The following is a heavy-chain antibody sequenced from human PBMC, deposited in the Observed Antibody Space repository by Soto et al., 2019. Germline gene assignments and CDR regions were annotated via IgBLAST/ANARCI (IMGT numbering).Heavy chain of an antibody. CDR1: GYNFNSHS. Sequence: QVQLVQSGSESMQPGASVKVSCKGSGYNFNSHSINWLRQAPGQGLEWMGWINPNTGNPTYEKGVTGGFFSSLDTSVRTVYLQIFCLRADDSPVYYCARDRASGSFDYWGQGTLVTVSS. V-gene: IGHV7-4-1*01. J-gene: IGHJ4*02. D-gene: IGHD1-26*01. CDR3: ARDRASGSFDY. CDR2: INPNTGNP.